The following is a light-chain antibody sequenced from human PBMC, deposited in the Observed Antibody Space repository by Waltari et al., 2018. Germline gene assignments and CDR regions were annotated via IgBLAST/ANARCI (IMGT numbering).Light chain of an antibody. CDR1: QSVGGN. CDR3: QQRRTWPSMT. Sequence: EIVLTQSPATLSLSPGQRGTLSCRASQSVGGNLAWYQQKPGQAPRLLIYDASNRATGIPARFSGSGSGTDFTLTISSLEPEDFAVYYCQQRRTWPSMTFGQGTRLEI. J-gene: IGKJ5*01. V-gene: IGKV3-11*01. CDR2: DAS.